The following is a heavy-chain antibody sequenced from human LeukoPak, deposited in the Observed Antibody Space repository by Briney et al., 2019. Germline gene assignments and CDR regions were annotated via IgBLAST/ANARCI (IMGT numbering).Heavy chain of an antibody. D-gene: IGHD2-15*01. Sequence: SETLSLTCIVSGYSISSGYYWGWIRQPPGKGLEWIASIYHSGSTYYNLSLKSRVTISVDTSKNQFSLKLSSVTAADTAVYYCAREEYYCSGGSCYWDSWGQGTLVTVSS. J-gene: IGHJ4*02. CDR1: GYSISSGYY. CDR3: AREEYYCSGGSCYWDS. CDR2: IYHSGST. V-gene: IGHV4-38-2*02.